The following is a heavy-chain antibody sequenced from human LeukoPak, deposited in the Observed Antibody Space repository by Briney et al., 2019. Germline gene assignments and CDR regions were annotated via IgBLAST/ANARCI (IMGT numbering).Heavy chain of an antibody. CDR1: GYTFTSYG. J-gene: IGHJ4*02. CDR3: ARGSIAARSCIDY. D-gene: IGHD6-6*01. CDR2: INPNSGDT. Sequence: ASVKVSCKASGYTFTSYGISWVRQAPGQGLEWMGRINPNSGDTNYAQEFLGRVTMTRDTSISTAYMELSRLRSDDTAVYYCARGSIAARSCIDYWGRGTLVTVSS. V-gene: IGHV1-2*06.